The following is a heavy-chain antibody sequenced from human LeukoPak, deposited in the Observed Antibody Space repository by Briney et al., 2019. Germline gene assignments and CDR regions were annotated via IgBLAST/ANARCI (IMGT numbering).Heavy chain of an antibody. J-gene: IGHJ4*02. CDR2: INHSGST. CDR1: GGSFSGYY. CDR3: ARGLYSGGWYWKNTYYFDY. D-gene: IGHD6-19*01. Sequence: SETLSLTCAVYGGSFSGYYWSWIRQPPGKGLEWIGEINHSGSTNYNPSLKSRVTISVDTSKNQFSLKLSSVTAADTAVYYCARGLYSGGWYWKNTYYFDYWGQGTLVTVSS. V-gene: IGHV4-34*01.